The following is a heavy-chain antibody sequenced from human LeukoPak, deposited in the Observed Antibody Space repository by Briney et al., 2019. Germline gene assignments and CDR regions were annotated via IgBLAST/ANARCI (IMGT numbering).Heavy chain of an antibody. CDR1: GFTLSSYG. V-gene: IGHV3-33*01. CDR2: IWYDGSNQ. D-gene: IGHD3-10*01. CDR3: ARAAKVRGVTKNWFDP. Sequence: PGGSLRLSCAASGFTLSSYGMHWVRQAPGKGLEWVAVIWYDGSNQYYADSVKGRFTISRDNSKNTLYLQMNSLRAEDTAVYYCARAAKVRGVTKNWFDPWGQGTLVTVSS. J-gene: IGHJ5*02.